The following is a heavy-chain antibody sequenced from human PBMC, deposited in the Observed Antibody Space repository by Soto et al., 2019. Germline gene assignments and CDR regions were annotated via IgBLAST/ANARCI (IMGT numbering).Heavy chain of an antibody. D-gene: IGHD3-10*01. CDR1: GGSFRNYY. V-gene: IGHV4-34*01. Sequence: SETLSLTCVVYGGSFRNYYWIWVRQPPGKGLEWIGEVNHSGEATYNPSLQSRITIALDTSNNQFSLKMTSVTAADTAMYFCTRGERFPRSWFEPWGQGTQVIVCS. J-gene: IGHJ5*02. CDR2: VNHSGEA. CDR3: TRGERFPRSWFEP.